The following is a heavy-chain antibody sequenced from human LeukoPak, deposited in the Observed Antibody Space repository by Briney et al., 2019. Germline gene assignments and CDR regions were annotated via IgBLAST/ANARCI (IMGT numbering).Heavy chain of an antibody. CDR3: ARGVTMMGD. CDR2: ISGSGNII. J-gene: IGHJ4*02. D-gene: IGHD3-22*01. Sequence: GGSLRLSCAASGFTFSSYSMNWVRQAPGKGLEWVSYISGSGNIIYYADSVKGRFTISRDNAKNSLYLQMNSLRAEDTAVYYCARGVTMMGDWGQGTLVTVSS. V-gene: IGHV3-48*01. CDR1: GFTFSSYS.